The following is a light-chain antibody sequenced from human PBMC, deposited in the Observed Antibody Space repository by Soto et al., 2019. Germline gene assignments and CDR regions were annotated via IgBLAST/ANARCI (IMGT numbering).Light chain of an antibody. CDR2: GAS. Sequence: DIVMTHSPATLSVSPGESAPLSCRASQSVSSNLAWYQQKPGQAPRLLIYGASTRATGIPARFSGSGSGTEFTLTISSLQSEDFAVYYCQQYNNWPAITFGQGTRLEIK. CDR1: QSVSSN. J-gene: IGKJ5*01. CDR3: QQYNNWPAIT. V-gene: IGKV3D-15*01.